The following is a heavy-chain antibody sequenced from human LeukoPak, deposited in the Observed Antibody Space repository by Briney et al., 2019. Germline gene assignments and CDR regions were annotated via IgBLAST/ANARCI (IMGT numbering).Heavy chain of an antibody. V-gene: IGHV3-30*04. CDR3: ARDAGYGSGSYYSYYFDY. D-gene: IGHD3-10*01. CDR2: ISCDGSNK. J-gene: IGHJ4*01. CDR1: GLTFSSYA. Sequence: GGSLRLSCAASGLTFSSYAMHWVRQAPGKGLEWVAVISCDGSNKYYADSVKGRFTISRDNSKNTLYLQMNSLRAEDTAVYYCARDAGYGSGSYYSYYFDYWGHGTLVTVSS.